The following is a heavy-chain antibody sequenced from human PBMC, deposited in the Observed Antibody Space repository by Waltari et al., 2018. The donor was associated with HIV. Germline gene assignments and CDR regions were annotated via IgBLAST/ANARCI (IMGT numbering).Heavy chain of an antibody. J-gene: IGHJ5*02. CDR2: VSYSGNT. Sequence: QLQLQVSGPGLGQPSETLSLTCTASGGSITSDYWARIRQPPGKGLEWIGYVSYSGNTNYNPSLKSRVTISVDTSKDQFSLKLSSVTAADTAVYYCATKLSGKGWFDPWGQGTLVTVSS. D-gene: IGHD3-10*01. V-gene: IGHV4-59*01. CDR3: ATKLSGKGWFDP. CDR1: GGSITSDY.